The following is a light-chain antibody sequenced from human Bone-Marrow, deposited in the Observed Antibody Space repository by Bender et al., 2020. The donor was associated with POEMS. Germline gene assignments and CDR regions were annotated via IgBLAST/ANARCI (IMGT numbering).Light chain of an antibody. J-gene: IGLJ3*02. CDR2: NNS. V-gene: IGLV1-44*01. CDR1: SSKFGSYP. Sequence: QSVLTQPPSASGTPGQRVTISCSGSSSKFGSYPVNWYQQLPGAAPKLVIFNNSQRPSGVPDRFSGSNSGTSASLAISGLLFDEETDFYCATWNDSLNSWVLGGGTKLTVL. CDR3: ATWNDSLNSWV.